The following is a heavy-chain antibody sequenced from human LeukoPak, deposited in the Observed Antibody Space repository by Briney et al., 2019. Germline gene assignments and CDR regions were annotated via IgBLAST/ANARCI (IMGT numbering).Heavy chain of an antibody. CDR3: ARGANMVRGVIIKRDAYFDY. Sequence: PSETLSLTCTVSGGSISSYYWSWIRQPPGKGLEWIGYIYYSGSTNYNPSLKSRVTISVDTSKNQFSLKLSSVTAADTAVYYCARGANMVRGVIIKRDAYFDYWGQGTLVTVSS. V-gene: IGHV4-59*12. CDR1: GGSISSYY. J-gene: IGHJ4*02. CDR2: IYYSGST. D-gene: IGHD3-10*01.